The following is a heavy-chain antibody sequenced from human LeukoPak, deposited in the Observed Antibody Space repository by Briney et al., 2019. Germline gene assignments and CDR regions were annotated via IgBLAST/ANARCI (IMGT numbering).Heavy chain of an antibody. Sequence: PGGSLRLSCAASGFIFSSYSMNWVRQAPGKGLEWVSYISSSSSTIYYADSVKGRFTISRDNAKNSPYLQMNSLRAEDTAMYYCAHTGTRAPLGFNIWGQGTMVTVSS. D-gene: IGHD1-1*01. V-gene: IGHV3-48*01. CDR2: ISSSSSTI. J-gene: IGHJ3*02. CDR3: AHTGTRAPLGFNI. CDR1: GFIFSSYS.